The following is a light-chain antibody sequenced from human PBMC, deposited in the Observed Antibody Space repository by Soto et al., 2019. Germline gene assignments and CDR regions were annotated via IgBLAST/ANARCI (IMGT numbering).Light chain of an antibody. CDR3: QSYDSSLSVV. V-gene: IGLV1-40*01. Sequence: QAVVTQPPSVSGAPGQXVTISCTGSSSNIGAGYDVHWYQQLPGAAPKLLIYVNSNRPSGVPDRFSGSKSGTSASLAITGLQAEDEADYYCQSYDSSLSVVFGGGTKLTVL. J-gene: IGLJ2*01. CDR1: SSNIGAGYD. CDR2: VNS.